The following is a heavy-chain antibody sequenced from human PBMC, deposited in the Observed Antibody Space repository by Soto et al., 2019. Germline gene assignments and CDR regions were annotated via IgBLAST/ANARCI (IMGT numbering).Heavy chain of an antibody. CDR1: GGSISSGDNY. D-gene: IGHD6-13*01. CDR2: IYYSGST. Sequence: QVQLQESGPGLVKPSQTLSLTCTVSGGSISSGDNYWSWIRQPPGKGREGIGYIYYSGSTYYNPSLKSRVTISVDTSKNQFSLKLSSVTAADTAVYYCARQVAAAGTDVDYYYGMDVWGQGTTVTVSS. CDR3: ARQVAAAGTDVDYYYGMDV. J-gene: IGHJ6*02. V-gene: IGHV4-30-4*01.